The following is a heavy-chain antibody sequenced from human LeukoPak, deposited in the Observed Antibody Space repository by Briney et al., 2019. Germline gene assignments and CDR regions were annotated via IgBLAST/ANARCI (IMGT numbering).Heavy chain of an antibody. Sequence: GGSLRLSCAASGFTFSSYAMHWVRQAPGKGLEWVAVISYDGSNKYYADSVKGRFTISRDNSKNTLYLQMNSLRVEDTAVYYCARGDGYSSGWYYFDYWGQGTLVTVSS. CDR3: ARGDGYSSGWYYFDY. D-gene: IGHD6-19*01. V-gene: IGHV3-30-3*01. CDR1: GFTFSSYA. CDR2: ISYDGSNK. J-gene: IGHJ4*02.